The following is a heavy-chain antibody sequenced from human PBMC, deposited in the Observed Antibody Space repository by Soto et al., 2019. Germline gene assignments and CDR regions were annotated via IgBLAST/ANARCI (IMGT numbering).Heavy chain of an antibody. D-gene: IGHD6-19*01. CDR2: ISYDGSNK. CDR1: GFTFSSYA. J-gene: IGHJ4*02. Sequence: PGGSLRLSCAASGFTFSSYAMHWVRQAPGKGLEWVAVISYDGSNKYYADSVKGRFTISRDNSKNTLYLQMNSLRAEDTAVYYCARDLTELLLAVADAWGVFDYWGQGTLVTVSS. V-gene: IGHV3-30-3*01. CDR3: ARDLTELLLAVADAWGVFDY.